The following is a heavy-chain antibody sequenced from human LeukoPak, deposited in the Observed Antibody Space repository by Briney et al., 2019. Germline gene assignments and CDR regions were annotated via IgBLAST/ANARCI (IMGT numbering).Heavy chain of an antibody. J-gene: IGHJ4*02. CDR3: ARGGVGAVAGLDY. Sequence: PSQTLSLTCTVSGGSISSGDYYWRWIRQPPGKGLEWIGYIYYSGSTYYNPSLKSRVTISVDTSKNQFSLKLSSVTAADTAVYYCARGGVGAVAGLDYWGQGTLVTVSS. CDR1: GGSISSGDYY. D-gene: IGHD6-19*01. V-gene: IGHV4-30-4*01. CDR2: IYYSGST.